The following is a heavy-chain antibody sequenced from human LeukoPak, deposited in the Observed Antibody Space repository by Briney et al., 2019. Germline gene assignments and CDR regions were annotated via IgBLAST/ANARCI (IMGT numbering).Heavy chain of an antibody. Sequence: TETLSETFTVSGGSISNYYWSWIRQSAGKGLEWIGRIYTSGSTSYHPSLKSRVTISVNTPKNLVSLKLSSVTAADTAVYYCAREGYYDSSGDYSNFDSWGQGTVDSVSS. V-gene: IGHV4-4*07. CDR2: IYTSGST. D-gene: IGHD3-22*01. CDR3: AREGYYDSSGDYSNFDS. CDR1: GGSISNYY. J-gene: IGHJ4*02.